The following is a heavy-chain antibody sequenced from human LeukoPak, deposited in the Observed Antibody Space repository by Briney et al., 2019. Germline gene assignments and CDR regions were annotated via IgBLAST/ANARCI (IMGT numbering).Heavy chain of an antibody. Sequence: ASVKVSCKASGGTFSSYAISWVRQAPGQGLEWMGGIIPIFGTANYAQKFQGRVTITADESTSTAYMELSSLRSEDTAVYYCARGPLRYYYDSSTAFDIWGQGTMVTVSS. J-gene: IGHJ3*02. CDR2: IIPIFGTA. D-gene: IGHD3-22*01. CDR3: ARGPLRYYYDSSTAFDI. V-gene: IGHV1-69*01. CDR1: GGTFSSYA.